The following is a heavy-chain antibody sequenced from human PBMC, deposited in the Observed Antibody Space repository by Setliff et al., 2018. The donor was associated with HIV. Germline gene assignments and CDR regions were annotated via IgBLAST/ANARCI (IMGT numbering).Heavy chain of an antibody. Sequence: ASVKVSCKASGYTFSSYDIDWVRQATGQGLEWMGWMNPNSGNTGYAQKFQGRVTMTRDTSISTAYMELNNLKFEDTAVYYCATLAAAGESYDYWGQGSLVTVSS. V-gene: IGHV1-8*02. CDR2: MNPNSGNT. J-gene: IGHJ4*02. CDR3: ATLAAAGESYDY. D-gene: IGHD6-13*01. CDR1: GYTFSSYD.